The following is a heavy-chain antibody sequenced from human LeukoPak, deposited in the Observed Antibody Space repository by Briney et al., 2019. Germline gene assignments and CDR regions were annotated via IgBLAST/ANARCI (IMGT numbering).Heavy chain of an antibody. J-gene: IGHJ6*04. CDR2: LSGSGCST. CDR1: GFTFSSYA. V-gene: IGHV3-23*01. CDR3: QKTAYDILTGRPYYYYGMDV. D-gene: IGHD3-9*01. Sequence: GGSLRLSCAASGFTFSSYAMSRGRQDPGKGLESDSVLSGSGCSTYYADSVKGRFTISRDNSKNTLYLQMNSLRAEDTAFFFKQKTAYDILTGRPYYYYGMDVWGKGTTVTVSS.